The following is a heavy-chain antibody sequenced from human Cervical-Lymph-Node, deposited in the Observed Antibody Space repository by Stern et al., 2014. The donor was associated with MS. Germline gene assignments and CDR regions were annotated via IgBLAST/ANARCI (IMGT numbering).Heavy chain of an antibody. CDR1: GYTLTDLS. Sequence: VQLVRSGAEVKKPGASVKVSCKVSGYTLTDLSMHWRRQAHGKGLEWMGGFEPEDGETIYAKKFQGRVTMTEDTSTETAYMELSSLRSEDTAVYYCATGGSSGWDYYFDYRGQGTLVTVSS. D-gene: IGHD6-19*01. CDR2: FEPEDGET. J-gene: IGHJ4*02. CDR3: ATGGSSGWDYYFDY. V-gene: IGHV1-24*01.